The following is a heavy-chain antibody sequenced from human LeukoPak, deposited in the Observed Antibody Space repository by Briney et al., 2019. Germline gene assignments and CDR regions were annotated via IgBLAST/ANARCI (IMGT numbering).Heavy chain of an antibody. CDR3: ARDQYYDSKGWFDP. CDR1: GYTFSSYG. D-gene: IGHD3-22*01. CDR2: ISAYNGDT. Sequence: ASVKVSCKASGYTFSSYGISWVRQAPGQGLEWMGWISAYNGDTHYAQKFQGRVTLTTDTSTSTAYMELRSLRSDDTAVYYCARDQYYDSKGWFDPWGQGTLVTVSS. J-gene: IGHJ5*02. V-gene: IGHV1-18*01.